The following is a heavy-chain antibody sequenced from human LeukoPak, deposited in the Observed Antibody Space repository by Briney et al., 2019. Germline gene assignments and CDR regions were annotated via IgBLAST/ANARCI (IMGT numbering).Heavy chain of an antibody. CDR3: AGRGSSSGTFDI. CDR2: IYTSGGT. J-gene: IGHJ3*02. V-gene: IGHV4-61*02. CDR1: GGSITNLDYY. Sequence: ASETLSLTCTVSGGSITNLDYYWTWIRQPAGKRLEWIGRIYTSGGTNYNPSLKSRVTMSVDRSKNEISLHLASLTAADTALYYCAGRGSSSGTFDIWGPGTFVTVSS. D-gene: IGHD3-10*01.